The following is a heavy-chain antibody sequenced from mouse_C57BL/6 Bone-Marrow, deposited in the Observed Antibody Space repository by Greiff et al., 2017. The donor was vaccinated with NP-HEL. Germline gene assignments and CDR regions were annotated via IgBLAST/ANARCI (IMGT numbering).Heavy chain of an antibody. D-gene: IGHD1-1*01. CDR1: GYTFTDYN. V-gene: IGHV1-22*01. Sequence: VQLKESGPELVKPGASVKMSCKASGYTFTDYNMHWVKQSHGKSLEWIGYINPNNGGTSYNQKFKGKATLTVNKSSSTAYMELRSLTSEDSAVYYCARTSTVVAPMDYWGQGTSVTVSS. CDR3: ARTSTVVAPMDY. J-gene: IGHJ4*01. CDR2: INPNNGGT.